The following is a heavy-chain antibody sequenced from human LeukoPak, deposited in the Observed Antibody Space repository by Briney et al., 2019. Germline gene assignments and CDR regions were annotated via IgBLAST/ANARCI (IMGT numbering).Heavy chain of an antibody. D-gene: IGHD3-22*01. CDR1: GFTFSNYD. J-gene: IGHJ3*02. CDR2: IFSDGST. CDR3: ARDHPSYYYDSSGYAFDI. Sequence: GGSLRLSCAASGFTFSNYDLNWVRQAPGKGLEWVSVIFSDGSTYYADSVKGRFTISRDNSKNTLYLQMNSLRAEDTAVYYCARDHPSYYYDSSGYAFDIWGQGTMVTVSS. V-gene: IGHV3-66*01.